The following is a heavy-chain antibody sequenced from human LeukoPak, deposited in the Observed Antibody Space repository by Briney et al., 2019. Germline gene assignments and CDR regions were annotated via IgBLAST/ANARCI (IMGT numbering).Heavy chain of an antibody. J-gene: IGHJ4*02. CDR1: GFTFSSYE. V-gene: IGHV3-48*02. Sequence: GGSLRLSCAASGFTFSSYEMNWVHQAPGKVLEWVSYISSGSSTIYYADSMKGRITISRDNAKNSLYLQMNSLRDEDTAVYYCASRRESFDYWGQGTLVTVSS. CDR2: ISSGSSTI. CDR3: ASRRESFDY.